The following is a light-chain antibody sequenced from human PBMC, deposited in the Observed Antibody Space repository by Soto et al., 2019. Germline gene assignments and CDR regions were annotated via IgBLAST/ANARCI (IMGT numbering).Light chain of an antibody. Sequence: DIAMTQSPSSLSASVGDRVTITCQASQDISNYLNWYQQKTGRAPKLLIYDASSLESGVSSRFSGSGSGTHFTFTISSLQPDDIATYYCQQYEDFPLTFGQGTRLDMK. CDR1: QDISNY. V-gene: IGKV1-33*01. CDR3: QQYEDFPLT. CDR2: DAS. J-gene: IGKJ5*01.